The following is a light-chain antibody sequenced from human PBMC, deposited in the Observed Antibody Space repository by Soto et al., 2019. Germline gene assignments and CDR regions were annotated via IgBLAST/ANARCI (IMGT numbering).Light chain of an antibody. J-gene: IGKJ1*01. V-gene: IGKV1-5*03. CDR1: QSISSW. CDR2: KAS. CDR3: QQYNSYST. Sequence: DIQLTPSPSTLSASVGDSLTITCGASQSISSWLAWHQQKPEKATKLLIYKASCLDSGVPSWFSGSGSGTEFTITISSLQPDDFATYYCQQYNSYSTFGQGTKVDIK.